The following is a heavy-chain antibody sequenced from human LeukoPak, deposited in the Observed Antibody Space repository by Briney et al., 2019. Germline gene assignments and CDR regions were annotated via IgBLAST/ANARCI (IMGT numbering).Heavy chain of an antibody. D-gene: IGHD3-22*01. J-gene: IGHJ4*02. CDR2: IYSGDSDT. CDR1: GYSFTSYW. CDR3: ARADHYYDSSGYYPIFDY. V-gene: IGHV5-51*01. Sequence: GESLKISCKGSGYSFTSYWIGWVRQIPGKGQESMGIIYSGDSDTRYSPSFQGQVTISADKSISTAYLQWSSLKASDTAMYYCARADHYYDSSGYYPIFDYWGQGTLVTVSS.